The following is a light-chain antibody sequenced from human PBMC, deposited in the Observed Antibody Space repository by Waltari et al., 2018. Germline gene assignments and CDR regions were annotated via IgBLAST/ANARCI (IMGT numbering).Light chain of an antibody. Sequence: EIVLTQSPATLSLSPGEGATLTSRASHTISTYLAWYQHKAGQPPRLLIYDTSKKATGIPARFSGSGAGTDFTLTISSLEPEDFALYYCQQRTNLPRTFSQGTKLEIK. CDR1: HTISTY. V-gene: IGKV3-11*01. CDR2: DTS. CDR3: QQRTNLPRT. J-gene: IGKJ2*02.